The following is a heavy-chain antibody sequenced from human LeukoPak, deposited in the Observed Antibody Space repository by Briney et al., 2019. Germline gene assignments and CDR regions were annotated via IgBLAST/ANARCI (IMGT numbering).Heavy chain of an antibody. CDR3: ARPPPAYGDYSYYYYGMDV. CDR1: GYTSTSYD. V-gene: IGHV1-8*01. J-gene: IGHJ6*02. Sequence: ASVKVSCKASGYTSTSYDINWVRQATGQGLEWMGWMNPNSGNTGYAQKFQGRVTMTRNTSISTAYMELSSLRSEDTAVYYCARPPPAYGDYSYYYYGMDVWGQGTTVTVSS. CDR2: MNPNSGNT. D-gene: IGHD4-17*01.